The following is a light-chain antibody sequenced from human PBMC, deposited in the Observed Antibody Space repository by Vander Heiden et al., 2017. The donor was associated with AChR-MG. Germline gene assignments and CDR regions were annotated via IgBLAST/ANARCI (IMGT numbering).Light chain of an antibody. V-gene: IGKV3-15*01. CDR3: QHYNNWPYT. J-gene: IGKJ2*01. CDR1: QSVSRN. CDR2: GAS. Sequence: EIVMTQSPVTLSVSPGERATLSCRASQSVSRNLAWYQQKPGQAPRLLIYGASTRATGIPARFSGSGSGTEFTLTISSLQSEDFAVYYCQHYNNWPYTFGQGTKLEIK.